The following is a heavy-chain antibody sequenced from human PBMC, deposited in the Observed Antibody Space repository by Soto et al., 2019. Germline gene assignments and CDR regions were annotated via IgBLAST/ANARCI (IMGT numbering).Heavy chain of an antibody. CDR1: GFTFSSYW. CDR3: ARDCISSLVSGMDV. CDR2: INSDGSST. V-gene: IGHV3-74*01. J-gene: IGHJ6*02. Sequence: EVQLVESGGGVVQPGGSLRLSCAASGFTFSSYWMHWVRQAPGKGLVWVARINSDGSSTSYADSVKGRFTISRDNAKNTLYLQMNSLLAEDTTVYYCARDCISSLVSGMDVWGQGTTVTVSS. D-gene: IGHD6-13*01.